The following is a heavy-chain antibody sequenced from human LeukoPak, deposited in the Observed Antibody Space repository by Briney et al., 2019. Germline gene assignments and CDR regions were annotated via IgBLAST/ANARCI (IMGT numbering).Heavy chain of an antibody. J-gene: IGHJ4*02. Sequence: PSQTLSLTCTVSGGSISSGSYYWSWIRQPAGKGLEWIGRIYTSGSTNYNPSLKSRVTISVDTSKNQFSLKLSSVIAADTAVYYCARGVSGSPWDYWGQGTLVTVSS. CDR2: IYTSGST. V-gene: IGHV4-61*02. CDR3: ARGVSGSPWDY. D-gene: IGHD1-26*01. CDR1: GGSISSGSYY.